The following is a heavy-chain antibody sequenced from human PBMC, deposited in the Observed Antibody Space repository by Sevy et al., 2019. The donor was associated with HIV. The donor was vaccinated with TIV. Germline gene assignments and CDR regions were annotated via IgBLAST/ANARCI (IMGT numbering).Heavy chain of an antibody. CDR2: IIPIFGTA. D-gene: IGHD2-15*01. CDR1: GGTFSSYA. CDR3: ARDLGYCSGGSCFSNYYYYGMDV. Sequence: ASVKVSCKASGGTFSSYAISWVRQAPGQGLEWMGGIIPIFGTANYTQKFQGRVTITADESTSTAYMELSSLRSEDTAVYYCARDLGYCSGGSCFSNYYYYGMDVWGQGTTVTVSS. V-gene: IGHV1-69*13. J-gene: IGHJ6*02.